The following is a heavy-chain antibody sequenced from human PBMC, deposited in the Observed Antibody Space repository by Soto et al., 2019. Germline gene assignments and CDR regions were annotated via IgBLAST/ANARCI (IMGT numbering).Heavy chain of an antibody. J-gene: IGHJ2*01. D-gene: IGHD3-22*01. CDR3: ASTPYDCSAYCCYYAGH. CDR2: MIPSFATT. V-gene: IGHV1-69*06. CDR1: EDTFINSA. Sequence: ASVKISCKASEDTFINSAISWVRQAPGQGLEWVGVMIPSFATTSYTQKFQGKVTITADISANTVYLERSSLRSEDTGVYYCASTPYDCSAYCCYYAGHWGRGTLVTVSS.